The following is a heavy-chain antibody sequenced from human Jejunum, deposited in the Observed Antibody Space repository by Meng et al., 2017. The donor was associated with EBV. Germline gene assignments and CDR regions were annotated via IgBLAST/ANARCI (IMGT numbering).Heavy chain of an antibody. D-gene: IGHD3-10*01. CDR2: IYYSGST. CDR3: SREISGSSERY. CDR1: GRSISSSSYY. V-gene: IGHV4-39*07. J-gene: IGHJ4*02. Sequence: QLQLQESGPGLVKPSETLSLTCTVSGRSISSSSYYWAWIRQPPGKGLEWIGSIYYSGSTYYNPSLKSRVTISVDTSKNQFSLKMSSVTAADTAVYYCSREISGSSERYWGQGTLVTVSS.